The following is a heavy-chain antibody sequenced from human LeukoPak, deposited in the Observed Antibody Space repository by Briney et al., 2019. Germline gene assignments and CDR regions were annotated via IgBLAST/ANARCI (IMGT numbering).Heavy chain of an antibody. D-gene: IGHD3-22*01. CDR2: ISSSGST. CDR1: GFNFRTYD. Sequence: GGSLRLSCAASGFNFRTYDMNWVRQAPGKGLEWVSYISSSGSTYYADSVKGRFTISRDNSKNTLYLQMNSLRAEDTAVYYCAKGGHYDRDYYYYYMDVWGKGTTVTVSS. J-gene: IGHJ6*03. V-gene: IGHV3-23*01. CDR3: AKGGHYDRDYYYYYMDV.